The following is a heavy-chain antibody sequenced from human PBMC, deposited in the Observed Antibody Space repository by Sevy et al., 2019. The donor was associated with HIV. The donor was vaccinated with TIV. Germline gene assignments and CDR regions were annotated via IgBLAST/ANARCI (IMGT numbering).Heavy chain of an antibody. Sequence: GGSLRLSCAASGFTFSSYSMNWVRQAPGKGLEWVSYISSSSSTIYYADSVKGRFTISRDNAKNSLYLQMNSLGAEDTAVYYCARDFYYYGSGSYYYWGQGTLVTVSS. CDR3: ARDFYYYGSGSYYY. J-gene: IGHJ4*02. CDR2: ISSSSSTI. D-gene: IGHD3-10*01. CDR1: GFTFSSYS. V-gene: IGHV3-48*01.